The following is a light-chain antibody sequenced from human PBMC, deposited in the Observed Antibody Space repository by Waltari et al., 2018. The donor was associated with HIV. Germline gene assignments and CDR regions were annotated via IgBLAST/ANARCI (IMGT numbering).Light chain of an antibody. V-gene: IGLV3-21*02. CDR1: NIGSKS. CDR2: DDS. Sequence: SYVLTHPPSVSVSPGQTARVTCWGNNIGSKSVPWYQVKPGQAPVLVVYDDSDRPSGIPERFSGSNSGNTATLTISRVEAGDEADYYCQVWDTGGDHPEWVFGGGTKLTVL. CDR3: QVWDTGGDHPEWV. J-gene: IGLJ3*02.